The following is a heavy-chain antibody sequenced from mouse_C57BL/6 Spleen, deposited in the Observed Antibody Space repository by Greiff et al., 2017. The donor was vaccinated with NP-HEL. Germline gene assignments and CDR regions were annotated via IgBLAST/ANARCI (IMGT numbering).Heavy chain of an antibody. CDR2: IYPGDGDT. J-gene: IGHJ1*03. CDR3: ARDDYLWYFDV. Sequence: QVQLQRSGPELVKPGASVKISCKASGYAFSSSWMNWVKQRPGKGLEWIGRIYPGDGDTNYNGKFKGKATLTADKSSSTAYMQLSSLTSEDSAVYFCARDDYLWYFDVWGTGTTVTVSS. D-gene: IGHD2-4*01. V-gene: IGHV1-82*01. CDR1: GYAFSSSW.